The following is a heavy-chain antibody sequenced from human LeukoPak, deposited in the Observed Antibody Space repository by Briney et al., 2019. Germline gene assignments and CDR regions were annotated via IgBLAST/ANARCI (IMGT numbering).Heavy chain of an antibody. CDR2: IIPIFGTA. V-gene: IGHV1-69*06. J-gene: IGHJ6*03. CDR1: GGTFSSYA. CDR3: ASRYYYDNSGYIKRDNYYYYYYMDV. D-gene: IGHD3-22*01. Sequence: SVKVSCKASGGTFSSYAISWVRQAPGQGLEWMGRIIPIFGTANYAQKFQGRVMITADKSTSTAYMELSSLRSEDTAVYYCASRYYYDNSGYIKRDNYYYYYYMDVWGKGTTVTVSS.